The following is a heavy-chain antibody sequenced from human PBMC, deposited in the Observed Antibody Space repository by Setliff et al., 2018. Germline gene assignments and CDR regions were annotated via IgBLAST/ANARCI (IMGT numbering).Heavy chain of an antibody. D-gene: IGHD3-10*01. Sequence: PGGSLRLSCAASGFIFSNYAMHWVRQAPGKGLEWVSSITGSGGDRDYADSVKGRFTISRDNSKNTVYLQMNNLLAEDTAVYYCARAKGTTMATQYFDYWGQGTLVTVSS. CDR1: GFIFSNYA. CDR3: ARAKGTTMATQYFDY. CDR2: ITGSGGDR. V-gene: IGHV3-23*01. J-gene: IGHJ4*02.